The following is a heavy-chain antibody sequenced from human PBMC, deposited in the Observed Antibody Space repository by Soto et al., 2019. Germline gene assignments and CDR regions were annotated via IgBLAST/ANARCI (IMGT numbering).Heavy chain of an antibody. Sequence: ASVKVSCKASGGTFSSYTISWVRQAPGQGLEWMGRIIPILGIANYAQKFQGRVTITADKSTSTAYMELSSLRSEDTAVYYCARDKSDIVVVPAAPLDYWGQGTLVTVSS. V-gene: IGHV1-69*04. CDR3: ARDKSDIVVVPAAPLDY. D-gene: IGHD2-2*01. CDR2: IIPILGIA. CDR1: GGTFSSYT. J-gene: IGHJ4*02.